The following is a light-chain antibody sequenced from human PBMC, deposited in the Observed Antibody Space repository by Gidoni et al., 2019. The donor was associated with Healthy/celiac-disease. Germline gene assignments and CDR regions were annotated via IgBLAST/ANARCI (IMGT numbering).Light chain of an antibody. Sequence: EIVFTQSTATLSLPPGERATLSCRASQSVSSYLAWYQQKPGQAPRFLTYDASNRATGIPSRFSGSGSGTDFTLTISSLEPEDFAVYYCQQRSNWPPLTFGGGTKVEIK. V-gene: IGKV3-11*01. CDR1: QSVSSY. CDR2: DAS. J-gene: IGKJ4*01. CDR3: QQRSNWPPLT.